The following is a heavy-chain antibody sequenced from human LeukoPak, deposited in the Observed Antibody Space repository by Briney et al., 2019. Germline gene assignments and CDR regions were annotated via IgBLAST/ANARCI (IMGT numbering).Heavy chain of an antibody. Sequence: PGGALRLSCAASGFTFSSYGMNWVRQAPGKGLEWVSYISSSSSTIYYADSVKGRFTISRDNAKNSLYLQMNSLRAEDTAVYYCARVWWFGELPGVEAFDIWGQGTMVTVSS. V-gene: IGHV3-48*04. J-gene: IGHJ3*02. D-gene: IGHD3-10*01. CDR3: ARVWWFGELPGVEAFDI. CDR2: ISSSSSTI. CDR1: GFTFSSYG.